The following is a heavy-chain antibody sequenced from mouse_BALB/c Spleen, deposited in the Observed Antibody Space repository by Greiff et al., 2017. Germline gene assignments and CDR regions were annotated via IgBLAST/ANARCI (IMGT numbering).Heavy chain of an antibody. J-gene: IGHJ2*01. CDR2: IDPYYGGT. V-gene: IGHV1-39*01. CDR3: ARNGLGRAMITSPFCFDY. CDR1: GYSFTGYN. D-gene: IGHD2-4*01. Sequence: VQLKESGPELEKPGASVKISCKASGYSFTGYNMNWVKQSNGKSLEWIGNIDPYYGGTSYNQKFKGKATLTVDKSSSTAYMQLKSLTSEDSAVYYCARNGLGRAMITSPFCFDYWGQGTTLTVSS.